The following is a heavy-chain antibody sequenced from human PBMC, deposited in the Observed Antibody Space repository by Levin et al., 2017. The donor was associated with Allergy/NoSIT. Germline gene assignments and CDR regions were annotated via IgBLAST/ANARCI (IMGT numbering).Heavy chain of an antibody. CDR2: INPNSGYT. D-gene: IGHD3-3*01. J-gene: IGHJ4*02. Sequence: ASVKVSCKASGYTFTDYYMHWVRQAPGQGLEWMGYINPNSGYTNYAQSFQGRVTMTTDTSSNTAYMDLSSLRSDDTAVYYCARVTFYDSGMDYWGQGTLVTVSS. V-gene: IGHV1-2*02. CDR1: GYTFTDYY. CDR3: ARVTFYDSGMDY.